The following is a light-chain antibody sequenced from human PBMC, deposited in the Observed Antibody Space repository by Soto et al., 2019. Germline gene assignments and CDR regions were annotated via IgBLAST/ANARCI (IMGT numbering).Light chain of an antibody. CDR2: GAS. V-gene: IGKV3-15*01. CDR1: QNISSN. Sequence: EVVMTQSPATLSVSPGERATLSCRASQNISSNLAWYQQKPCHAPRLLIYGASTRATGIPARFSGSGSETEFTLTISSLQSEDFAVYYCQQFNYWPPYSFGQGTKVAIK. J-gene: IGKJ2*03. CDR3: QQFNYWPPYS.